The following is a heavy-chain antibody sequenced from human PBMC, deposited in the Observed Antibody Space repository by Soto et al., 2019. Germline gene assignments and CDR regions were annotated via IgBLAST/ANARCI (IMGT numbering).Heavy chain of an antibody. D-gene: IGHD6-13*01. CDR2: ISGSGGST. CDR1: GFTFSSYA. Sequence: EVQLLESGGGLVQPGGSLRLSCAASGFTFSSYAMSWVRQAPGKGLEWVSAISGSGGSTYYADSVKGRFTISRDNSKXSLDLQMNSLRAEDTAVYYCAKAKDSSSWYPVYFQHWGQGTLVTVSS. V-gene: IGHV3-23*01. J-gene: IGHJ1*01. CDR3: AKAKDSSSWYPVYFQH.